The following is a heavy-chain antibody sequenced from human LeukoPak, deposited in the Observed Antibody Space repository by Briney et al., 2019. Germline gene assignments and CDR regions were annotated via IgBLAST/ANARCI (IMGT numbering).Heavy chain of an antibody. CDR3: ARRLTTVVTPDDAFDI. V-gene: IGHV1-2*02. CDR1: GYTFTGYY. Sequence: ASVEVSCKAPGYTFTGYYMHWVRQAPGQGLEWMGWINPNSGGTNYAQKFQGRVTMTRDTSISTAYMELSRLRSDDTAVYYCARRLTTVVTPDDAFDIWGQGTMVTVSS. D-gene: IGHD4-23*01. CDR2: INPNSGGT. J-gene: IGHJ3*02.